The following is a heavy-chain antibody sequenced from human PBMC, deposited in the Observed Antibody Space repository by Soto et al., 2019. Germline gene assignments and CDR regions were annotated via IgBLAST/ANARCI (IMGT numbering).Heavy chain of an antibody. CDR2: ISPKSGGT. CDR3: ARPPGYVSDWYYFDL. D-gene: IGHD3-9*01. J-gene: IGHJ4*02. V-gene: IGHV1-2*02. Sequence: ASVKVSCKASGYTFAGYYMHWVRQAPGQGFEWMGRISPKSGGTNYAQKFQGRVTMTWDTSLNTAYMELSSLMFEDTAVYYCARPPGYVSDWYYFDLWGQGTLVTVSS. CDR1: GYTFAGYY.